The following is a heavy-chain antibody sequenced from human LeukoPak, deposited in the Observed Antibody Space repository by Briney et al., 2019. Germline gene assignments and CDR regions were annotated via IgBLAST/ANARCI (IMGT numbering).Heavy chain of an antibody. CDR2: IYPLDSNT. CDR1: GYSFTNTW. CDR3: ATVNGSHWFFDY. D-gene: IGHD3-10*01. Sequence: GESLKISCKGSGYSFTNTWIGWVRLMPGKGLEWMGTIYPLDSNTRYSPSFQGQVTISADKSITNAYLQWSSLRASDTAMYYCATVNGSHWFFDYWGQGTLVTVSS. V-gene: IGHV5-51*01. J-gene: IGHJ4*02.